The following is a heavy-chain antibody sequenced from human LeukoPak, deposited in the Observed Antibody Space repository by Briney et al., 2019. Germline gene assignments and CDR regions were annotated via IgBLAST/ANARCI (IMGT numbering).Heavy chain of an antibody. CDR2: ITTEGSTT. J-gene: IGHJ4*02. CDR1: GFTFSSYW. D-gene: IGHD3-10*01. V-gene: IGHV3-74*01. Sequence: RPGGSLRLSCAASGFTFSSYWMHWVRHAPGKGLVWVSRITTEGSTTNYADSVKGRFTISRDNAKNTLYLQMNSLRAEDAAVYYCARHKNYGSDYWGQGTLVTVSS. CDR3: ARHKNYGSDY.